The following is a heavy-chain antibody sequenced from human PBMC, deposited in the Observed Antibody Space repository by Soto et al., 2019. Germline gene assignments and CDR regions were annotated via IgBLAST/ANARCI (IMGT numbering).Heavy chain of an antibody. D-gene: IGHD5-18*01. V-gene: IGHV3-30*18. Sequence: GGSLRLSCAASGFTFSSYGMHWVRQAPGKGLEWVAVISYDGSNKYYADSVKGRFTISRDNSKNTLYLQMNSLRAEDTAVYYCAKDQNTAMVPPPVDYWGQGTLVTVSS. CDR2: ISYDGSNK. CDR3: AKDQNTAMVPPPVDY. CDR1: GFTFSSYG. J-gene: IGHJ4*02.